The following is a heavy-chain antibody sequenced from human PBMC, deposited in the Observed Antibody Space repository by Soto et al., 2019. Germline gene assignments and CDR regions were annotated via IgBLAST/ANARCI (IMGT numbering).Heavy chain of an antibody. J-gene: IGHJ6*02. CDR1: GFTFSSYG. CDR3: AKDEVLVVAVARGYYGMDV. D-gene: IGHD2-15*01. Sequence: QVQLVESGGGVVQPGRSLRLSCAASGFTFSSYGMHWVRQAPGKGLEWVAVISYDGNNKYYADSVKGRFTISRDNSKNTLYLQMNSMGAEDTAVYYCAKDEVLVVAVARGYYGMDVWGQGTTVTVSS. CDR2: ISYDGNNK. V-gene: IGHV3-30*18.